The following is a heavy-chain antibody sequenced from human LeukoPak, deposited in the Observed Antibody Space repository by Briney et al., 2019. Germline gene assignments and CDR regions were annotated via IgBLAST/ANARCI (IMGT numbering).Heavy chain of an antibody. J-gene: IGHJ4*02. D-gene: IGHD4-17*01. V-gene: IGHV3-23*01. CDR3: AKDSGFYPTTVTHEN. CDR2: ISGSGDST. Sequence: GGSLRLSCAASGFTFSTYAMNWVRQAAGKGLEWVSVISGSGDSTYYTDSVKGRFTISRDNSKNTLYLQVNSLRAEDTAVYYCAKDSGFYPTTVTHENWGQGTVVTVSS. CDR1: GFTFSTYA.